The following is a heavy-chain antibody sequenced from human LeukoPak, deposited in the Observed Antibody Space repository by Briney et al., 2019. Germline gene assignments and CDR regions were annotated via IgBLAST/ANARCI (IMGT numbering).Heavy chain of an antibody. CDR1: GFTFSSYA. Sequence: PGRSLRLSCAASGFTFSSYAMHWVRQAPGKGLEWVAAVSFDGSSKYYADSVKGRFTISRDNSKNTLYLHMNSLRSEDTAVYYCARDGGYNRWSGYPYNWFDPWGQGTLVTVSS. CDR3: ARDGGYNRWSGYPYNWFDP. CDR2: VSFDGSSK. J-gene: IGHJ5*02. D-gene: IGHD3-3*01. V-gene: IGHV3-30-3*01.